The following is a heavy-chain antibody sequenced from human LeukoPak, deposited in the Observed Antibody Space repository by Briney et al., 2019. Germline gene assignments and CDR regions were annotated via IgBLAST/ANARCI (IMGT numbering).Heavy chain of an antibody. CDR3: ARHPKGRGYSTGMDV. Sequence: SGESLKISFKSSGYNFTSYWIGWVRPVPGKGVEWMGIIYAGDSDTRYSPSFQGQVTISADKSISTAYLQWSSLKASDTAMYYCARHPKGRGYSTGMDVWGKGTTVSVSS. CDR2: IYAGDSDT. V-gene: IGHV5-51*01. CDR1: GYNFTSYW. J-gene: IGHJ6*04. D-gene: IGHD4-17*01.